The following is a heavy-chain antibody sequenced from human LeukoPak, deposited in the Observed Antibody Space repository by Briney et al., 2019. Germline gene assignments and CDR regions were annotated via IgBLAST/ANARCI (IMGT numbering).Heavy chain of an antibody. Sequence: SVKVSCKASGGTFSSYAIRWVRQAPGQGLEWMGRIIPILGIANYAQKFQGRVTITADKSTSTAYMELSSLRSEDTAVYYCARDLVVVAATPHFGYWGQGTLVTVSS. CDR2: IIPILGIA. V-gene: IGHV1-69*04. D-gene: IGHD2-15*01. CDR3: ARDLVVVAATPHFGY. CDR1: GGTFSSYA. J-gene: IGHJ4*02.